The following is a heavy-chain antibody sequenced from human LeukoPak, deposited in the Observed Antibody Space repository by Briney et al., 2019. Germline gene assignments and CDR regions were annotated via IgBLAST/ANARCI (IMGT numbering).Heavy chain of an antibody. V-gene: IGHV1-58*01. CDR3: AAGTVEGAGAFDI. Sequence: AASVKVSCKASGFTFTSSAVQWVRQARGQRLEWIGWIVVGSGNTNYAQKFQERVTITRDMSTSTAYMELSSLRSEDTAVYYCAAGTVEGAGAFDIWGQGTMVTVSS. CDR2: IVVGSGNT. CDR1: GFTFTSSA. D-gene: IGHD4-23*01. J-gene: IGHJ3*02.